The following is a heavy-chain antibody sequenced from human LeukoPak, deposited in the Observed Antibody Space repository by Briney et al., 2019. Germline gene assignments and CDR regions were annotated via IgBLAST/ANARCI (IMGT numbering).Heavy chain of an antibody. CDR1: GGSISSYY. Sequence: SETLSLTCTVSGGSISSYYWSWIRQPPGKGLEWIGYIYYSGSTNYNPSLKSRVTISVDTSKNQFSLKLSSVTAADTAVYYCARDYYGSGSPDLGYYYGMDVWGQGTTVTVSS. CDR2: IYYSGST. CDR3: ARDYYGSGSPDLGYYYGMDV. J-gene: IGHJ6*02. V-gene: IGHV4-59*01. D-gene: IGHD3-10*01.